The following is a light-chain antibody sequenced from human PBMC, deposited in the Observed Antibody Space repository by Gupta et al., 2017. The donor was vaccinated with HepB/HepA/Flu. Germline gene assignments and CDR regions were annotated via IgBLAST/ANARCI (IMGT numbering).Light chain of an antibody. Sequence: DIVMTQSPLSLPVTPGEPASISCRSSQSLLHSNGYNYLDWYLQKPGQSPQLLIYLGSNRASGVPDRFSGSGSGTDFTLNISGVEAEDVGVYYCKQALQTPRTFGQGTKVEVK. J-gene: IGKJ1*01. CDR2: LGS. CDR3: KQALQTPRT. CDR1: QSLLHSNGYNY. V-gene: IGKV2-28*01.